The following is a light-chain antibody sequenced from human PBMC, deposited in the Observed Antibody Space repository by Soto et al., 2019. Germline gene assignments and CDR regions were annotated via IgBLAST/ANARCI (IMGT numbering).Light chain of an antibody. Sequence: EIVLTQSPGTLSLSPGERATLSCRASQSVSSNYLAWYQQKPGQAPRLLIYGASTRATGIPDRFSGSGSGTDVTLTISRLEPEDFAVYYCQRYGSSPLYTFGQGTKLEIK. J-gene: IGKJ2*01. CDR1: QSVSSNY. CDR2: GAS. V-gene: IGKV3-20*01. CDR3: QRYGSSPLYT.